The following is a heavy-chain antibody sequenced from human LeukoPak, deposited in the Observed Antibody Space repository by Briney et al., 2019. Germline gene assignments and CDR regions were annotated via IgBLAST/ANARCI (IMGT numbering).Heavy chain of an antibody. CDR1: GFTFSNYG. Sequence: GGSLRLSCAASGFTFSNYGVHWVRLAPGKGLEWVAFIRYDGSNKYYADSVKGRFTISRDNSKNTLYLQMDSLRAEDTALYYCAKPLAGYSSAFDYWGQGTLVTVSS. CDR3: AKPLAGYSSAFDY. D-gene: IGHD5-18*01. J-gene: IGHJ4*02. CDR2: IRYDGSNK. V-gene: IGHV3-30*02.